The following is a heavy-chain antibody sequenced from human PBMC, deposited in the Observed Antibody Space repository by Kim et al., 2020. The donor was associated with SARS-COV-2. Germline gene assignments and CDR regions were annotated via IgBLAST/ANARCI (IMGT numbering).Heavy chain of an antibody. J-gene: IGHJ4*02. CDR1: GYTFTSYA. CDR2: INAGNGNT. V-gene: IGHV1-3*01. CDR3: AREGDYGDGIFDY. Sequence: ASVKVSCKASGYTFTSYAMHWVRQAPGQRLEWMGWINAGNGNTKYSQKFQGRVTITRDTSASTAYMELSSLRSEDTAVYYCAREGDYGDGIFDYWGQGTLVTVSS. D-gene: IGHD4-17*01.